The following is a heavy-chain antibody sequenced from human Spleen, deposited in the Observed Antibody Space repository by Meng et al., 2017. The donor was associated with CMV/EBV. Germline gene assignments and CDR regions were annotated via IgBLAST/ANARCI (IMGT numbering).Heavy chain of an antibody. Sequence: SETLSLTCTVSGGSISSYYWSWIRQPPGKGLEWIGYIYYSGSTNYNPSLKSRVTISVDTSKNQFSLKLSPVTAADTAVYYCARVLSSSPSVFDYWGQGTLVTVSS. CDR1: GGSISSYY. D-gene: IGHD6-6*01. J-gene: IGHJ4*02. CDR3: ARVLSSSPSVFDY. CDR2: IYYSGST. V-gene: IGHV4-59*01.